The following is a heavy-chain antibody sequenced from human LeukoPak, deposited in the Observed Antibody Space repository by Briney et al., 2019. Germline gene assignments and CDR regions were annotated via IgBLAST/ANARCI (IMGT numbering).Heavy chain of an antibody. J-gene: IGHJ4*02. Sequence: SETLSLTCAVHSESSGGDDWTWIRQPPGKGLEWIGEVSPGGSTRYNPSLRSRVTISLDTSKNQFSLKLSSVTAADTAVYYCARGQAWVRGVIGFDYWGQGTLVTVSS. V-gene: IGHV4-34*01. D-gene: IGHD3-10*01. CDR2: VSPGGST. CDR1: SESSGGDD. CDR3: ARGQAWVRGVIGFDY.